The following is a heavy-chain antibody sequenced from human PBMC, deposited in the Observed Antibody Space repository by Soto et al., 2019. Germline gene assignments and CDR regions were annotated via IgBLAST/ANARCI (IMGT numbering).Heavy chain of an antibody. CDR2: MSYDGNTK. CDR1: GFTFSSYA. V-gene: IGHV3-30-3*01. CDR3: AGGFYLDF. D-gene: IGHD2-15*01. Sequence: QAQLVESGGGVVQPGRSLRLSCAASGFTFSSYAMHWVRQAPGKGLEWVGVMSYDGNTKYFADSVKGRFTISGDNSKSTLYVQMDSLRTEDTAVYYCAGGFYLDFWGLGTLVTVSS. J-gene: IGHJ4*02.